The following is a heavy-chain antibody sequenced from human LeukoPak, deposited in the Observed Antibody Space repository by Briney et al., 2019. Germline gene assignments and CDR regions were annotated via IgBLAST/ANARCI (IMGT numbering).Heavy chain of an antibody. J-gene: IGHJ4*02. CDR3: AGQKDPRPIDY. Sequence: GASVQVSCKASGYTFIAYYMHWVRQAPGQPLEWMGWINPSSGGTNYAQKIQGRVTMTRATSISTAYMELSELRSDDTAVYYCAGQKDPRPIDYWGQGTLITVSS. V-gene: IGHV1-2*02. CDR1: GYTFIAYY. CDR2: INPSSGGT.